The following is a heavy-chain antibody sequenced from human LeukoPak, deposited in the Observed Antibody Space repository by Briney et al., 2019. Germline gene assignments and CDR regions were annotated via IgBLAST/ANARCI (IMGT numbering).Heavy chain of an antibody. Sequence: GGSLRPSCAASGFTFSSYAMSWVRQAPGKGLEWVSAISGSGGSTYYADSVKGRFTISRDNSKNTLYLQMNSLRAEDTAVYYCANIGHCSSTSCYTGWGQGTLVTVSS. D-gene: IGHD2-2*03. CDR2: ISGSGGST. CDR3: ANIGHCSSTSCYTG. CDR1: GFTFSSYA. V-gene: IGHV3-23*01. J-gene: IGHJ4*02.